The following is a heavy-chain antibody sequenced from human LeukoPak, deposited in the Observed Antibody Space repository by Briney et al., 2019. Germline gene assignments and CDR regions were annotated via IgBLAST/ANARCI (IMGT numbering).Heavy chain of an antibody. CDR1: GGTFSSNA. J-gene: IGHJ5*02. CDR2: MNPNSGNT. CDR3: ARSDGYYDFWSGYYWFDP. V-gene: IGHV1-8*03. D-gene: IGHD3-3*01. Sequence: ASVKVSCKAPGGTFSSNAINWVRQATGQGLEWMGWMNPNSGNTGYAQKFQGRVTITRNTSISTAYMELSSLRSEDTAVYYCARSDGYYDFWSGYYWFDPWGQETLVTVSS.